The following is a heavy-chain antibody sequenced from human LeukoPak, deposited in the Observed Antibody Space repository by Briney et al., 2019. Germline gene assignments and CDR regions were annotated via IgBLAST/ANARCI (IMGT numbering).Heavy chain of an antibody. D-gene: IGHD6-19*01. Sequence: QAGGSLRLSCAASGFIVSSTYMTWARQAPGKGLEWVSVIYSGGSTYYADSVKGRFTISRDNSKNPLYLQMNSLRAEDTAVYYCARWSSYSSGWWGFVDYWGQGTLVIVSS. J-gene: IGHJ4*02. CDR3: ARWSSYSSGWWGFVDY. CDR1: GFIVSSTY. V-gene: IGHV3-53*01. CDR2: IYSGGST.